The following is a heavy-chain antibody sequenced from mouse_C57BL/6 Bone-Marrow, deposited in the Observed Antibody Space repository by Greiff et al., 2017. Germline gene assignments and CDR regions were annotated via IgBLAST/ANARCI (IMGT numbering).Heavy chain of an antibody. J-gene: IGHJ4*01. V-gene: IGHV5-9-1*02. CDR3: TRVGGSYAMDY. CDR1: GFTFSSYA. D-gene: IGHD3-2*02. CDR2: ISSCGDYI. Sequence: EVMLVESGEGLVKPGGSLKLSCAASGFTFSSYAMSWVRQTPEKRLEWVAYISSCGDYIYYADTVKGRFTISRDNARNTLYLQMSSLKSEDTAMYYCTRVGGSYAMDYWGQGTSVTVSS.